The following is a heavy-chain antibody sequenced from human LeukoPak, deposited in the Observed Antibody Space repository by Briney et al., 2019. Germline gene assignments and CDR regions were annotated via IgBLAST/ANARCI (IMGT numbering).Heavy chain of an antibody. J-gene: IGHJ3*02. CDR1: EFTFSSHS. D-gene: IGHD2-2*01. V-gene: IGHV3-21*01. Sequence: GGSLRLSCAASEFTFSSHSMNWVRQAPGKGLEWVSSISRSGGSIYYADSLKGRFTISRDNAKNSLYLQMNSLRDKDTAVYFCARSLKVSAALDVFDIWGQGTMVTVSS. CDR3: ARSLKVSAALDVFDI. CDR2: ISRSGGSI.